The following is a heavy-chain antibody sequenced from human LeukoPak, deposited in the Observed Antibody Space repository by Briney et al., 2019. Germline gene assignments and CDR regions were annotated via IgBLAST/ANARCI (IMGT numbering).Heavy chain of an antibody. CDR2: INHSGST. Sequence: PSETLSLTCAVYGGSFSGYYWSWIRQPPGKGLEWIGEINHSGSTNYNPSLKSRVTISVDTSKNQFSLQLLSLTAADTAVYYCTRGVGVSRYFYYWGQGTLVTVSS. CDR3: TRGVGVSRYFYY. V-gene: IGHV4-34*01. CDR1: GGSFSGYY. J-gene: IGHJ4*02. D-gene: IGHD3-9*01.